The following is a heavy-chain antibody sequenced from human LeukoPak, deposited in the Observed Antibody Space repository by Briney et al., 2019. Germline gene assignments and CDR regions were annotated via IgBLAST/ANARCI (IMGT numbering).Heavy chain of an antibody. J-gene: IGHJ6*02. CDR2: ISGSGTST. D-gene: IGHD3-10*01. CDR1: GFTFSSYA. CDR3: ARKRGDYYYYAMDV. V-gene: IGHV3-23*01. Sequence: PGGSLRLSCAASGFTFSSYAMSWVRQAPGKGLEWVWAISGSGTSTYYADSVKGRFTISRDNSKSTLYVQMNSLRAEDTAVYYCARKRGDYYYYAMDVWGQGTTVTVSS.